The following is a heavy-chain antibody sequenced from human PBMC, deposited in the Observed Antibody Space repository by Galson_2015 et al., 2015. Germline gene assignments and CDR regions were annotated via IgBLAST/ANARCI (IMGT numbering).Heavy chain of an antibody. CDR3: TRLNPDYYDSSGYYNERDY. D-gene: IGHD3-22*01. J-gene: IGHJ4*02. CDR2: IRSKANSYAT. Sequence: SLRLSCAASGFTFSGSAMHWVRQASGKGLEWVGRIRSKANSYATAYAASVKGRFTISRDDSKNTAYLQMNSLKTEDTAVYYCTRLNPDYYDSSGYYNERDYWGQGTLVTVSS. V-gene: IGHV3-73*01. CDR1: GFTFSGSA.